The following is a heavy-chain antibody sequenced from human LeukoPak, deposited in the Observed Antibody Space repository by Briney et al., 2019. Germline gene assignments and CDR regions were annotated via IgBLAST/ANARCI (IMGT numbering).Heavy chain of an antibody. J-gene: IGHJ4*02. CDR2: ITNSGNSK. CDR3: AREDEN. CDR1: EFTFSSYS. Sequence: GGSLRLSCAASEFTFSSYSMNWVRQAPGKGLEWVSYITNSGNSKSYADSVKGRFTISRDNTKNSLYLQMNSLRAEDTAVYYCAREDENWGQGTLVTVSS. V-gene: IGHV3-48*01.